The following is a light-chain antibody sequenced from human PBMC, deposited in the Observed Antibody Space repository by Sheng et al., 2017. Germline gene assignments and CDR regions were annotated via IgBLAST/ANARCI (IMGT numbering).Light chain of an antibody. Sequence: LSLSPGERATLSCRASERLTSYLAWYQQKPGQTPRLLIYDTSNRATGIPARFSGSGSRTDFTLTISSLEPEDSAVYYCQQRSTFGPGTKVEIK. J-gene: IGKJ3*01. CDR2: DTS. CDR1: ERLTSY. CDR3: QQRST. V-gene: IGKV3-11*01.